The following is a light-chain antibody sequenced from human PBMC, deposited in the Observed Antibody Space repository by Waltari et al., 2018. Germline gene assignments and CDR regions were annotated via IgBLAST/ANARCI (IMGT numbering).Light chain of an antibody. J-gene: IGKJ1*01. V-gene: IGKV1-5*03. CDR1: RDISTK. CDR3: QEYVDDLWT. CDR2: KAS. Sequence: DILMTQSPPTLSASMGDRGTITCRASRDISTKLAWYQQKPGRAPKLLIYKASSLESGVPARLSGSGSGTEFTLTISTLQPDDFATYYCQEYVDDLWTFGQGTKVEIK.